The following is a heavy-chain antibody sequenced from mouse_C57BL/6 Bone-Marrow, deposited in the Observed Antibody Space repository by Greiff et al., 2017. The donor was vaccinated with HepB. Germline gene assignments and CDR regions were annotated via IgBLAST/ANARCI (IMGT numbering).Heavy chain of an antibody. D-gene: IGHD2-14*01. CDR2: INTGGTYT. J-gene: IGHJ2*01. V-gene: IGHV5-6*01. Sequence: EVQLVESGGDLVKPGGSLKLSCVASGFTFSTSGMSWVRQTPDKRLEWVATINTGGTYTYYPDSVKGRFTISKDTAKDTLFLQMSSLKTEDTDIFCYERDRFDNYYDIWGQGTTLTVSS. CDR3: ERDRFDNYYDI. CDR1: GFTFSTSG.